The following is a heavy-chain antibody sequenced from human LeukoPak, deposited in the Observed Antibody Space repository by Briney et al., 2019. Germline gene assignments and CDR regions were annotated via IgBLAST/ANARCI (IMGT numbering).Heavy chain of an antibody. D-gene: IGHD2-15*01. V-gene: IGHV3-33*06. CDR2: IWYDGSNK. CDR1: GFTFSSYG. J-gene: IGHJ4*02. Sequence: GGSLRLSCAASGFTFSSYGMHWVRQAPGKGLEWVAVIWYDGSNKYYADSVKGRFTISRDNSKNTLFLQMNSLRAEDTAVYYCAKGYCSGGSCYRLDYWGQGTLVTVSS. CDR3: AKGYCSGGSCYRLDY.